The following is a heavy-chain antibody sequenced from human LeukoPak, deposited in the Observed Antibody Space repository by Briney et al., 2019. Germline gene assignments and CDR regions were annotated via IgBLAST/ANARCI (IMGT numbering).Heavy chain of an antibody. CDR2: IYYSGST. Sequence: PSETLSLTCTVSGGSISSYYWSWIRQPPGKGLEWIGYIYYSGSTNYNPSLKSRVTISVDTSKNQFSLKLSSVTAADPAVYYCARHSAPYSSHLDYWGQGTLVTVSS. CDR1: GGSISSYY. V-gene: IGHV4-59*08. J-gene: IGHJ4*02. D-gene: IGHD6-13*01. CDR3: ARHSAPYSSHLDY.